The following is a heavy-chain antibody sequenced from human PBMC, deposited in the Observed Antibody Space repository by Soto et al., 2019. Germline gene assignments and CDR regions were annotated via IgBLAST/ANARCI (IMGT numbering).Heavy chain of an antibody. CDR2: IYWDDDK. V-gene: IGHV2-5*02. Sequence: QITLKESGTTLVKPTQTLTLTCTFSGFSLSTSGVGVGWIRQPPGKALEWLALIYWDDDKRYSPSLKSRLTITKDTSKTPVVLTMLNMDPVDTATYYCAHLPFRWAAAYWGQGTLVTVSS. D-gene: IGHD6-25*01. J-gene: IGHJ4*02. CDR1: GFSLSTSGVG. CDR3: AHLPFRWAAAY.